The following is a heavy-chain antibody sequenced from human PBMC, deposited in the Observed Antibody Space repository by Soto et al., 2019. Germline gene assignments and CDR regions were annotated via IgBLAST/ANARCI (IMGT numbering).Heavy chain of an antibody. Sequence: EVQLVETGGGLIQPGGSLRLSCAASGFTVSSNYMSWVRQAPGKGLEWVSVIYSGGSTYYADSVKGRFTISRDNSKNTLDLQMNSLRAEDTAVYYCARGPPNDAFEIWGQGTMVTVSS. CDR2: IYSGGST. J-gene: IGHJ3*02. CDR1: GFTVSSNY. V-gene: IGHV3-53*02. CDR3: ARGPPNDAFEI.